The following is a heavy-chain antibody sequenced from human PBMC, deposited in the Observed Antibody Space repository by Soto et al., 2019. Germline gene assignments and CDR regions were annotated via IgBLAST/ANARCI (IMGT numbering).Heavy chain of an antibody. CDR1: GGTFSTYT. J-gene: IGHJ5*02. CDR3: ATGGIQLWLSWFDP. CDR2: IIPIFGTA. Sequence: SVKVSCKASGGTFSTYTINWVRQAPGQGLEWMGGIIPIFGTANFAQKFQGRVTISADESTSTAYMELSSPRSEDTAVYYCATGGIQLWLSWFDPWGQGTLVTVSS. D-gene: IGHD5-18*01. V-gene: IGHV1-69*13.